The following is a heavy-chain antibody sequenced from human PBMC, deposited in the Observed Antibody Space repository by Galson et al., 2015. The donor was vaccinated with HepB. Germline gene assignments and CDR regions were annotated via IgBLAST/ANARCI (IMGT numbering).Heavy chain of an antibody. D-gene: IGHD2-2*01. V-gene: IGHV3-21*01. J-gene: IGHJ4*02. CDR3: ARDCSSTSCYLRGFDY. Sequence: LRLSCAASGFTFSSYSMNWVRQAPGKGLEWVSSISSSSSYIYYADSVKGRFTISRDNAKNSLYLQMNSLRAEDTAVYYCARDCSSTSCYLRGFDYWGQGTLVTVSS. CDR2: ISSSSSYI. CDR1: GFTFSSYS.